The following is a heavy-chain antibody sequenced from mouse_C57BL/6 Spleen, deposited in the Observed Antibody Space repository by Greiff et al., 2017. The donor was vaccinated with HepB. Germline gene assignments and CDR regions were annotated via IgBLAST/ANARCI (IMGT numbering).Heavy chain of an antibody. CDR3: ARGSYDGYDY. Sequence: QVQLQQPGAELVMPGASVKLSCKASGYTFTSYWMHWVKQRPGQGLEWIGEIDPSDSNTNYNQKFKGKSTLTVDKSSSTAYMQLSSLTSEDSAVYYCARGSYDGYDYWGQGTTLTVSS. J-gene: IGHJ2*01. D-gene: IGHD2-3*01. CDR1: GYTFTSYW. CDR2: IDPSDSNT. V-gene: IGHV1-69*01.